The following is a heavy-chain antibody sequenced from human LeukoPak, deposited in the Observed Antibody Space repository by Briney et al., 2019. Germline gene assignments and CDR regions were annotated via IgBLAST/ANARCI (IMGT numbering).Heavy chain of an antibody. CDR2: ISWNSGSM. D-gene: IGHD5-24*01. Sequence: PGRSLRLSCAASGFTFDDYAMHWVRQAPGKGLEWVSGISWNSGSMGYADSVKGRFTISRDNAKNSLYLQMNSLRAEDMALYYCAKDRDGGLYYYMDVWGKGTTVTVSS. J-gene: IGHJ6*03. CDR3: AKDRDGGLYYYMDV. V-gene: IGHV3-9*03. CDR1: GFTFDDYA.